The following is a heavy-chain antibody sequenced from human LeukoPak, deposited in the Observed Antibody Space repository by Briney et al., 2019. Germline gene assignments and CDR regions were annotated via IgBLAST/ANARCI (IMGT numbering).Heavy chain of an antibody. CDR2: ISYDGSNK. CDR1: GFTFSSYA. V-gene: IGHV3-30-3*01. J-gene: IGHJ3*02. CDR3: ARDNLPYYYGSSGYYDAFDI. Sequence: GSLRLSCAASGFTFSSYAMHWVRQAPGKGLEWVAVISYDGSNKYYADSVKGRFTISRDNSKNTLYLQMNSLRAEDTAVYYCARDNLPYYYGSSGYYDAFDIWGQGTMVTVSS. D-gene: IGHD3-22*01.